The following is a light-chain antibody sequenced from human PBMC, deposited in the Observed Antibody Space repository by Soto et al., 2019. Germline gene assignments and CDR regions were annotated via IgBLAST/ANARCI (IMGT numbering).Light chain of an antibody. V-gene: IGLV2-8*01. CDR1: SSDVGGYNY. J-gene: IGLJ2*01. CDR2: EVT. CDR3: RSYAGGNTLV. Sequence: QSVLTQPPSASGSPGQSVTISCTGTSSDVGGYNYVSWYQHHPGKAPKLMIYEVTKRPSGVPDRFSGSKSGNAASLTVSGLQAEDEADYYCRSYAGGNTLVFGGGTKVTVL.